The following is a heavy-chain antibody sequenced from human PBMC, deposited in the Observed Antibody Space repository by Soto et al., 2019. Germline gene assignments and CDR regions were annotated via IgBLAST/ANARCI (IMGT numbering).Heavy chain of an antibody. Sequence: ASVKVSCQASGYTFTSYVMHWVRQAPGQRLEWMGRINAGNGNTKYSQKFQGRVTITRDTSASTAYMELSSLRSEDTAVYYCARGYCSGGSCPVYFQHWGQGTLVTVS. CDR3: ARGYCSGGSCPVYFQH. CDR2: INAGNGNT. J-gene: IGHJ1*01. CDR1: GYTFTSYV. D-gene: IGHD2-15*01. V-gene: IGHV1-3*01.